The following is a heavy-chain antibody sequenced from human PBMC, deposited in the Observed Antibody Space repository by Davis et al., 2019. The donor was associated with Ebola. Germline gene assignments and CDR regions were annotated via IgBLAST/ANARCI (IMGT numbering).Heavy chain of an antibody. CDR2: IYYSGRT. D-gene: IGHD5-18*01. Sequence: MPSETLSLTCTVSGGSVSSGSYYWSWIRQPPGKGLEWIGYIYYSGRTNYNPSLKSRVTISVDTSKNQFSLKLSSVTAADTAVYYCARSYSYGRCFDYWGQGTLVTVSS. CDR3: ARSYSYGRCFDY. J-gene: IGHJ4*02. V-gene: IGHV4-61*01. CDR1: GGSVSSGSYY.